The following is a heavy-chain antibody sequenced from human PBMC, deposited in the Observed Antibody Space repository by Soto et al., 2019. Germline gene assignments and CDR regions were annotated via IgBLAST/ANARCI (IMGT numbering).Heavy chain of an antibody. D-gene: IGHD5-18*01. CDR2: INPRGGST. V-gene: IGHV1-46*03. CDR3: ARVYPSDTRYGYVGNNWFDP. CDR1: GYTFTSSY. J-gene: IGHJ5*02. Sequence: QVQLVQSGAEVKKPGASVKVSCKASGYTFTSSYMHWVRQAPGQGLEWMGIINPRGGSTSYAQKFQGRVTITRDTSTSTVYMELSSLRSEDTAVYYCARVYPSDTRYGYVGNNWFDPWGQGTLVTVSS.